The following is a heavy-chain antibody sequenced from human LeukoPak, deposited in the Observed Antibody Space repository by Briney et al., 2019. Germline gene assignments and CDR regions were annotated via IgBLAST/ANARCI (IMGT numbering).Heavy chain of an antibody. CDR2: MNPNSGNT. CDR1: GYTFTSYG. Sequence: ASVKVSCKASGYTFTSYGISWVRQAPGQGLEWMGWMNPNSGNTGYAQKFQGRVTITRNTSISTAYMELSSLRSEDTAVYYCATGLTGDGSNYWGQGTLVTVSS. V-gene: IGHV1-8*03. D-gene: IGHD7-27*01. CDR3: ATGLTGDGSNY. J-gene: IGHJ4*02.